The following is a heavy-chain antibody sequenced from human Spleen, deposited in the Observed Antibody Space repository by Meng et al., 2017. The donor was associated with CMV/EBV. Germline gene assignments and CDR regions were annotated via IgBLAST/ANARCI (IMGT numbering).Heavy chain of an antibody. CDR3: ARNAASLRKRVWLDP. D-gene: IGHD6-13*01. CDR1: GYPFRSCG. J-gene: IGHJ5*02. Sequence: SGYPFRSCGIRWVRQAPGQGLEWLGWISAYDASTNFTQRFRNRITMTAATPTTTAYMELRSLGSDDTAVSSCARNAASLRKRVWLDPWGQGTLVTVSS. CDR2: ISAYDAST. V-gene: IGHV1-18*01.